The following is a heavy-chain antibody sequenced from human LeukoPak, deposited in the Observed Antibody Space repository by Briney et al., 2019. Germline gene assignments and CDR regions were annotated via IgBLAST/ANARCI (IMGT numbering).Heavy chain of an antibody. J-gene: IGHJ6*04. CDR2: ISGSGGST. V-gene: IGHV3-23*01. D-gene: IGHD6-13*01. CDR3: AKGLGSSPYYYGMDV. Sequence: GGSLGLSCAASGFTFSSYAMSWVRQAPGKGLEGVSAISGSGGSTYYADCVKGRFTISRDNSKNTLYLQMNSLRAEDTAVYYCAKGLGSSPYYYGMDVWGEGTTVTVSS. CDR1: GFTFSSYA.